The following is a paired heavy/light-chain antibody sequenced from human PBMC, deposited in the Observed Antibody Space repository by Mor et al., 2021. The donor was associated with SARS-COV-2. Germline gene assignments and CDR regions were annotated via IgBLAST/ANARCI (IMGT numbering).Light chain of an antibody. V-gene: IGLV1-44*01. CDR1: SSNIGSYT. CDR2: RDN. CDR3: AAWDDSLNGQGV. Sequence: QSVLTQPPSASGTPGQRVTISCSGSSSNIGSYTVNWYQQLPGTAPKLLIYRDNQRPSGVPDRFSGSKSGTSASLAISGLQSDDEADYFCAAWDDSLNGQGVFGGGTKLTVL. J-gene: IGLJ3*02.
Heavy chain of an antibody. CDR1: GYSFNAFY. Sequence: QEQVVQSGAEVKKPGASVKVSCKASGYSFNAFYIHWVRQTPGQGLEWMAIFNPTVDSTRSAQKFQGRLTMTTDTSTSTVYMEVSSLRPEDTAVYYCARVRGGSHDLLGYYGMDVWGQGTAVTVSS. D-gene: IGHD3-10*01. J-gene: IGHJ6*02. CDR2: FNPTVDST. V-gene: IGHV1-46*02. CDR3: ARVRGGSHDLLGYYGMDV.